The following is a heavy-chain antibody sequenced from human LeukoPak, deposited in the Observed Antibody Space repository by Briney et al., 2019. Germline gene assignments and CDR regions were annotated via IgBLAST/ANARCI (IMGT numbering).Heavy chain of an antibody. V-gene: IGHV4-61*03. CDR2: LYYSRRT. Sequence: PSETLSLTCSVSGASVSDGSYYWSWIRQPPGTGLEWIGFLYYSRRTNYSPSLSGRVSTSIDTSKNHFSLNLTSVTAADTAVYYCARGLSTGREDYFDFWGQGTLVSVSS. CDR3: ARGLSTGREDYFDF. D-gene: IGHD1-1*01. CDR1: GASVSDGSYY. J-gene: IGHJ4*02.